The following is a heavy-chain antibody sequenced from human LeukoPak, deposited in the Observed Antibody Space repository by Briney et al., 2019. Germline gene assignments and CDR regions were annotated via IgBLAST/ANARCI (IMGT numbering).Heavy chain of an antibody. CDR2: IYYSGST. CDR1: GGSISSSSYY. J-gene: IGHJ5*02. V-gene: IGHV4-39*07. Sequence: SETLSLTCTVSGGSISSSSYYWGWIRQPPGKGLEWIGSIYYSGSTYYNPSLKSRVTISVDRSKNQFSLKLSSVTAADTAVYYCAGTTGTTFRFDPWGQGTLVTVSS. CDR3: AGTTGTTFRFDP. D-gene: IGHD1-7*01.